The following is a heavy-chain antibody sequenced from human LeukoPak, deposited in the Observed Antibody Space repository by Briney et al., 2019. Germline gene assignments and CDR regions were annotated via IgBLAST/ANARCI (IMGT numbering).Heavy chain of an antibody. J-gene: IGHJ5*02. D-gene: IGHD4-17*01. V-gene: IGHV4-39*07. Sequence: SETLSLTCTVSGGSISSSSYYWGWIRQPPGKGLEWIGSIYYSGSTYYNPSLKSRVTISVDTSKNQFSLKLSSVTAAGTAVYYCARDQPLLNYGDLGGWFDPWGQGTLVTVSS. CDR3: ARDQPLLNYGDLGGWFDP. CDR1: GGSISSSSYY. CDR2: IYYSGST.